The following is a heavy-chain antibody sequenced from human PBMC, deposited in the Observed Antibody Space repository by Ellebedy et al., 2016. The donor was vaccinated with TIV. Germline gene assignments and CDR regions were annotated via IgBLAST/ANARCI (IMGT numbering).Heavy chain of an antibody. J-gene: IGHJ4*02. CDR3: ARDLDKSSGWYGGAAY. Sequence: PGGSLRLSCVASGFTFDSYAMHWVRQAPGKGLEWVAVISHDGRSQYYADSVQGRFTVSSDNSMTTVYLEMNSLRAEDTALYYCARDLDKSSGWYGGAAYWGQGTQVTVSS. CDR2: ISHDGRSQ. D-gene: IGHD6-19*01. V-gene: IGHV3-30-3*01. CDR1: GFTFDSYA.